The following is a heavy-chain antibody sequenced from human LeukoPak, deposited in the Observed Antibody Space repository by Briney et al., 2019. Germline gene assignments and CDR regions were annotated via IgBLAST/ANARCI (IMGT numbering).Heavy chain of an antibody. D-gene: IGHD3-10*01. V-gene: IGHV3-11*01. CDR3: ARDAIGGAPYYYYYYMDV. Sequence: PGGSLRLSCAASGFTFGDYYMSWIRQAPGKGLEWVSYISSSGSTIYYADSVKGRFTISRDNAKNSLYLQMNSLRAEDTAVYYCARDAIGGAPYYYYYYMDVWGKGTTVTVSS. J-gene: IGHJ6*03. CDR1: GFTFGDYY. CDR2: ISSSGSTI.